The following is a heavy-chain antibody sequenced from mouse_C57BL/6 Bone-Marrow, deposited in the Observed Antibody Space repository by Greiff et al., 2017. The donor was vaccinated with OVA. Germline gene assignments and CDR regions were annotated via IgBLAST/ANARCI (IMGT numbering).Heavy chain of an antibody. CDR3: ASPDSSCYLSWFAY. CDR2: INPSSGYT. CDR1: GYTFTSYW. D-gene: IGHD3-2*02. Sequence: VQLQQSGAELAKPGASVKLSCKASGYTFTSYWMHWVKQRPGQGLEWIGYINPSSGYTKYNQKFKDKATLTVDKSSSTAYMQLSSLTYEDAAVYYCASPDSSCYLSWFAYWGQGTLVTVSA. J-gene: IGHJ3*01. V-gene: IGHV1-7*01.